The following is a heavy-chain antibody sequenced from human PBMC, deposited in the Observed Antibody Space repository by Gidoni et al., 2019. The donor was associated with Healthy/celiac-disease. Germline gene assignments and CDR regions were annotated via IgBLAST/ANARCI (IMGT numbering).Heavy chain of an antibody. D-gene: IGHD3-10*01. CDR3: AKSVALYYYGSGSFTYYFDY. V-gene: IGHV3-9*01. CDR1: GFTFDDYA. Sequence: EVQLVESGGGLVQPGRSLRLSCAASGFTFDDYAMPCVRQAPGKGLEWVSGISWNSGSIGYADSVKGRFTISRDNAKNSLYLQMNSLRAEDTALYYCAKSVALYYYGSGSFTYYFDYWGQGTLVTVSS. J-gene: IGHJ4*02. CDR2: ISWNSGSI.